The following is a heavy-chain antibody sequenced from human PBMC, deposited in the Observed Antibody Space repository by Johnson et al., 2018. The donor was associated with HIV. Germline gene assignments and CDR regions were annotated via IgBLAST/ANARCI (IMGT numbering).Heavy chain of an antibody. CDR1: GFTFSTYA. J-gene: IGHJ3*02. Sequence: QMLLVESGGGVVRPGESLRLSCAASGFTFSTYAMHWVRQAPGKGLEWVSFIRFDGSNKYYADYVKGRFTISRDNSKNTLYLKMNSLRAEDTAVYYCARGGLLSPDAFDIWGQGTTVTVSS. CDR2: IRFDGSNK. D-gene: IGHD2-21*02. V-gene: IGHV3-30*02. CDR3: ARGGLLSPDAFDI.